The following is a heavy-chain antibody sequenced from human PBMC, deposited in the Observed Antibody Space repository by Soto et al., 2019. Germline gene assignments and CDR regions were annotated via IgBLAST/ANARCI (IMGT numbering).Heavy chain of an antibody. CDR2: MNPNSGNT. V-gene: IGHV1-8*01. J-gene: IGHJ6*02. CDR3: ARGDIVLVPAAMGDYYGMDV. CDR1: GYTFTSYD. Sequence: GASVKGSCKASGYTFTSYDINWVRQATGQGLEWMGWMNPNSGNTGYAQKFQGRVTMTRNTSISTAYMELSSLRSEDTAVYYCARGDIVLVPAAMGDYYGMDVWGQGTTVTVSS. D-gene: IGHD2-2*01.